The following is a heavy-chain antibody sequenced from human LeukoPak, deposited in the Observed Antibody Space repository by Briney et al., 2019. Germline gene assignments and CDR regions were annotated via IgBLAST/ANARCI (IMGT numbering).Heavy chain of an antibody. Sequence: KPSETLSLTCTVSGASISNYYWSWVRQPAGKGLEWIGRVFTSGSTNYNPSFRSRVTISVDKSKNQLSLKLTSVTAADTAVYYCAGRDYWGQGTLVTVSS. CDR1: GASISNYY. CDR2: VFTSGST. V-gene: IGHV4-4*07. J-gene: IGHJ4*02. CDR3: AGRDY.